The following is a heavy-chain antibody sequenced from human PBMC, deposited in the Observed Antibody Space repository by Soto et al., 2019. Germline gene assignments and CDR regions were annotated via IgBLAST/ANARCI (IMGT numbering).Heavy chain of an antibody. CDR3: ARLPYTNIAAAATSPFDY. CDR2: IYPGDSDT. CDR1: GYSFTSYW. J-gene: IGHJ4*02. Sequence: GESLKISCKGSGYSFTSYWIGWVRQMPGKGLEWMGIIYPGDSDTRYSPSFQGQVTISADKSISTAYLQWSSLKASDTAMYYCARLPYTNIAAAATSPFDYWGQGTLVTVSS. D-gene: IGHD6-13*01. V-gene: IGHV5-51*01.